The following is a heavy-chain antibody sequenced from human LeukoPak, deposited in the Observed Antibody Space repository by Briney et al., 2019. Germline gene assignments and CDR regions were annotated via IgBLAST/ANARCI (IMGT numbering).Heavy chain of an antibody. CDR2: INHSGST. J-gene: IGHJ5*02. CDR3: ARGGWRMVRGTLHWFDP. D-gene: IGHD3-10*01. V-gene: IGHV4-34*01. Sequence: PSETLSLTCAVYGGSFSGYYWSWIRQPPGKGLEWIGEINHSGSTNYNPSLKSRVTISVDTSKNQFSLKLSSVTAADTAVYYCARGGWRMVRGTLHWFDPWGQGTLVTVSS. CDR1: GGSFSGYY.